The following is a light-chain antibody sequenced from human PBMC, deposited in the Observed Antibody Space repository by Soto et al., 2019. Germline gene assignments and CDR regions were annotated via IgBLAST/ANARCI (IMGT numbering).Light chain of an antibody. Sequence: EIVLTQSPATLSLSPGERATLSCRASQSVSNSLAWFQQKPGQAPRLLIYDASNRATGIPARFSGSGSGTDFTLTISRLEPEDFAVYYCQQYGSSAWTFGQGTKVDI. CDR2: DAS. CDR1: QSVSNS. V-gene: IGKV3-11*01. J-gene: IGKJ1*01. CDR3: QQYGSSAWT.